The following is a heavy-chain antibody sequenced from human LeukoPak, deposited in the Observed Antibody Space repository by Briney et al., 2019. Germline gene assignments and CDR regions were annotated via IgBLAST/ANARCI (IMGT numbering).Heavy chain of an antibody. CDR2: IYSDGRT. CDR1: GFTVSNNY. V-gene: IGHV3-53*01. Sequence: PGGSLRLSCAASGFTVSNNYMTWVRQAPGKGLEWVSVIYSDGRTFYADSVKGRFTISRDNSKNTVFLQMNSLRVEDTAVYYCAKDVDSTLRVCDHWGPGTLVTVSS. J-gene: IGHJ4*02. CDR3: AKDVDSTLRVCDH. D-gene: IGHD2-21*01.